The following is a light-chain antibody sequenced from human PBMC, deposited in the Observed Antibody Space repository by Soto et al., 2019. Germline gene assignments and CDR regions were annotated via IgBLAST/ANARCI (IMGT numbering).Light chain of an antibody. J-gene: IGLJ2*01. CDR2: SNN. Sequence: QSVLTQPSSVSGTPGQSVTISCSGSSFNIGSYTVNWYQQLPGTAPRLLIYSNNQRPSGVSDRFSGSRSGTSASLAISGLQSDDEADYYCSTWHDSHVIFGGGTKLTVL. V-gene: IGLV1-44*01. CDR1: SFNIGSYT. CDR3: STWHDSHVI.